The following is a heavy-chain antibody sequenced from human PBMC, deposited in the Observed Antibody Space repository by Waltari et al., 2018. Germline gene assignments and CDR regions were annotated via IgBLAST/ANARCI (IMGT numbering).Heavy chain of an antibody. Sequence: QVQLVQSGAEVKKPGASVKVSCKASGYTFTSYDINWVRQATGQGLEWMGWRNPNSGNTGYAHKFQGRFTMTEDTSTDTAYMERSSLRAEDTAVYYCATAPLGYSSSWVGAFDIWGQGTMVTVSS. CDR3: ATAPLGYSSSWVGAFDI. V-gene: IGHV1-8*01. CDR1: GYTFTSYD. CDR2: RNPNSGNT. J-gene: IGHJ3*02. D-gene: IGHD6-13*01.